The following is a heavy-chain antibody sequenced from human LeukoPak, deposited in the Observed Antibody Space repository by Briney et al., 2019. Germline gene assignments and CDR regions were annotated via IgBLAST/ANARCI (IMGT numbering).Heavy chain of an antibody. CDR1: GFTFSDHY. CDR3: AASLWFGIYPDY. CDR2: FNHNWGA. V-gene: IGHV4-34*08. D-gene: IGHD3-10*01. Sequence: GSLRLSCAASGFTFSDHYMDWVRQPPGKGLEWIGEFNHNWGAKYNPSLESRVTISVDTSKNHLSLSLNSVTAADRAVYYCAASLWFGIYPDYWGQGSLVTVSS. J-gene: IGHJ4*02.